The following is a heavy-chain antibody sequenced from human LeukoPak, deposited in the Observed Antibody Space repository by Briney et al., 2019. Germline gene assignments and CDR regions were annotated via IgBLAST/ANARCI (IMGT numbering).Heavy chain of an antibody. CDR2: FSGTSST. CDR1: GFTFTNYA. CDR3: AKLKQWQPQRYFFEY. V-gene: IGHV3-23*01. D-gene: IGHD6-19*01. Sequence: GGSLRLSCAASGFTFTNYAMGWVRQAPGKGLEWVSTFSGTSSTSYADAVKGRVTISRDNSKNTLYLQMNSLRAEDTAVYYCAKLKQWQPQRYFFEYWGQGALVTVAS. J-gene: IGHJ4*02.